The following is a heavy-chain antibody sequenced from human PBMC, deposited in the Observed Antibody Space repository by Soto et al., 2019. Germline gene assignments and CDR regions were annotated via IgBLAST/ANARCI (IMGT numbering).Heavy chain of an antibody. J-gene: IGHJ5*02. D-gene: IGHD3-3*01. CDR2: IKQDGSEK. CDR1: GFTFNSYW. Sequence: GGSLRLSCAASGFTFNSYWMSSVRQAPGKGLEWVANIKQDGSEKYYVDSVKGRFTISRDNAKNSLYLQMNSLRAEDTAVYYCARDLDLRDFWSGHFGGVWFDPWGQGTLVTVSS. V-gene: IGHV3-7*01. CDR3: ARDLDLRDFWSGHFGGVWFDP.